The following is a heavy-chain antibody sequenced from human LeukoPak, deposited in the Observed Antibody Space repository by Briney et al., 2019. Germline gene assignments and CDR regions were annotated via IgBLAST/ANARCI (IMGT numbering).Heavy chain of an antibody. CDR2: INHSGST. V-gene: IGHV4-34*01. Sequence: PSETLSLTCAVYGGSFSGYYWSWIRQPPGKGLEWIGEINHSGSTNYNPSLKSRVTISVDTSKNQFSLKLSSVTTADTAVYYCARLNYGVPDYWDQGTLVTVSS. CDR1: GGSFSGYY. CDR3: ARLNYGVPDY. D-gene: IGHD4-17*01. J-gene: IGHJ4*02.